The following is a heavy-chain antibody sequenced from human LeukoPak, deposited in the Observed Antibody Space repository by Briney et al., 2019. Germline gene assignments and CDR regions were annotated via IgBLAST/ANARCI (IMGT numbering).Heavy chain of an antibody. D-gene: IGHD3-22*01. CDR2: IYYSGST. Sequence: SETLSLTCTASGGSISSSSYYWGWIRQPPGKGLEWIGSIYYSGSTYYNPSLKSRVTISVDTSKNQFSLKLSSVTAADTAVYYCASGLRAMIVVVITGNAFDIWGQGTMVTVSS. V-gene: IGHV4-39*07. J-gene: IGHJ3*02. CDR3: ASGLRAMIVVVITGNAFDI. CDR1: GGSISSSSYY.